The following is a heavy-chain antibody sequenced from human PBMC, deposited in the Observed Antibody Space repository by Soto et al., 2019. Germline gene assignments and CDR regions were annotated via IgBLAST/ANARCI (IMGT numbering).Heavy chain of an antibody. CDR3: ARQNYCGTTTCYGY. CDR1: GGSISSTGHF. Sequence: SETLSLTCAVSGGSISSTGHFLAWIRQPPGKGLEWIGNIYYSGSTSYNPSLKSRVTISIDMPKNQFSLTLSSVTAADTAVYYCARQNYCGTTTCYGYWGQGTLVTVSS. J-gene: IGHJ4*02. CDR2: IYYSGST. V-gene: IGHV4-39*01. D-gene: IGHD2-2*01.